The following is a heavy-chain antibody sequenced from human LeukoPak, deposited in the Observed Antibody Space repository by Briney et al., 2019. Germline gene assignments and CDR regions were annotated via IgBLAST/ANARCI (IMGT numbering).Heavy chain of an antibody. V-gene: IGHV3-48*01. CDR1: GFTFSGYS. J-gene: IGHJ4*02. CDR2: ISGSSGTI. Sequence: TGGSLRLSCAASGFTFSGYSMNWVRQAPGKGLEWVSYISGSSGTIYYADSVKGRFTISRDNAKNSLYLQMNGLRVEDTAVYYCARDKRPPRYGELFEVSFDYWGLGTLVTVSS. D-gene: IGHD3-10*01. CDR3: ARDKRPPRYGELFEVSFDY.